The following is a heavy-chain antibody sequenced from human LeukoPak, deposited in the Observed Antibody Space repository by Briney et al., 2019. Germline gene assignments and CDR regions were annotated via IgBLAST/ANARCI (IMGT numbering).Heavy chain of an antibody. CDR1: GGSISDYY. J-gene: IGHJ4*02. CDR3: AREGRQDYVYFDY. D-gene: IGHD4-17*01. V-gene: IGHV4-59*01. Sequence: SETLSLTCTVSGGSISDYYWSWIRQPPGKGLEWIGYINYSGNTNYNPSLKSRVTISVDTSKNQFPLRRTSVTAADTAVFYCAREGRQDYVYFDYWGQGSLVTVSS. CDR2: INYSGNT.